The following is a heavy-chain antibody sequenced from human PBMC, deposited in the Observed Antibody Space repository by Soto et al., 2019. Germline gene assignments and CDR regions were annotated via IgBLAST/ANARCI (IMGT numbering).Heavy chain of an antibody. CDR2: IIPIFGTA. D-gene: IGHD3-10*01. J-gene: IGHJ6*02. V-gene: IGHV1-69*13. Sequence: ASVKVSCKASGGTFSSYAISWVRQAPGQGLEWMGGIIPIFGTANYAQKFQGRVTITADESTSTAYMELSSLRSEDTAVYYCGSGSNYYYGMDVWGQGTTVTVSS. CDR3: GSGSNYYYGMDV. CDR1: GGTFSSYA.